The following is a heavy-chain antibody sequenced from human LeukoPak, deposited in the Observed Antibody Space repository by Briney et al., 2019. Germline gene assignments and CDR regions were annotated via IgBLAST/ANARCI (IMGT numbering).Heavy chain of an antibody. V-gene: IGHV1-8*01. Sequence: ASVKVSCKASGFTFTSYDINWVRQATGQGLEWMGWMNPNSGNTGYAQKFQGRVTMTRNTSKSTAYMELSSLRSEDTAVYYCARGDSSGWYLDYWGQGTLVTASS. CDR2: MNPNSGNT. CDR1: GFTFTSYD. CDR3: ARGDSSGWYLDY. D-gene: IGHD6-19*01. J-gene: IGHJ4*02.